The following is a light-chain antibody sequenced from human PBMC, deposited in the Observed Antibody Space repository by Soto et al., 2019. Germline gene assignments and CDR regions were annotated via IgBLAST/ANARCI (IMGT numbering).Light chain of an antibody. J-gene: IGKJ3*01. CDR2: AAS. Sequence: DIQMTQSPTSLSASVGDRVTITCRASQGIRNFVAWYQQKPGQAPKLMIYAASTLQSGVPSRFSGSRSGTDFTLTINSLQPEDVATYSCQKYSSVPVFGPGTKVEIK. CDR3: QKYSSVPV. CDR1: QGIRNF. V-gene: IGKV1-27*01.